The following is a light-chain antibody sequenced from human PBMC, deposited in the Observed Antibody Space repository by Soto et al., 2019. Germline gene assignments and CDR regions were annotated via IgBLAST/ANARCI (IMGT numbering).Light chain of an antibody. J-gene: IGKJ2*01. Sequence: EIVMTQSPATLSLSPGEGATLSCRASQSVGSSLAWYQQKPGQAPRLLIYAASIRATGIPARFSGSGSGTDFTLTISSLEPEDFAIYYCQQRSNWPGAFGQGTKLEIK. CDR3: QQRSNWPGA. V-gene: IGKV3-11*01. CDR1: QSVGSS. CDR2: AAS.